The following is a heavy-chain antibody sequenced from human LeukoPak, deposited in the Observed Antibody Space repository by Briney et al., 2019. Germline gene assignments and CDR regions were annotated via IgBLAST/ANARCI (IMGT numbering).Heavy chain of an antibody. D-gene: IGHD3-16*02. J-gene: IGHJ4*02. CDR1: GGSFSGSF. CDR2: INVRGGT. V-gene: IGHV4-34*01. Sequence: SEALCLSCAVPGGSFSGSFWSWICQPLGRGVWWIGEINVRGGTAYNPSIKSRVTLSVDTSKTQFSLKLSSVPAAYTAVYYCTRAKGDYVWGSYRSAHQPIRKLHDFDYWGQGTLVTVSS. CDR3: TRAKGDYVWGSYRSAHQPIRKLHDFDY.